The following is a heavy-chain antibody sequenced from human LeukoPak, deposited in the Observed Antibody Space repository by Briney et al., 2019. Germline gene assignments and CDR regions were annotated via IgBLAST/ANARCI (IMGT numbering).Heavy chain of an antibody. CDR1: GYTFTSYD. CDR3: ARGSGKQWLVGDWYFDL. Sequence: ASVNVSCTASGYTFTSYDINWVRQATRQGLEWMGWMSPNSGNTGYAQKFQGRVTMTRDTSIGTAYLELSSLKSEDTAVYYCARGSGKQWLVGDWYFDLWGRGTLATVSS. V-gene: IGHV1-8*01. J-gene: IGHJ2*01. D-gene: IGHD6-19*01. CDR2: MSPNSGNT.